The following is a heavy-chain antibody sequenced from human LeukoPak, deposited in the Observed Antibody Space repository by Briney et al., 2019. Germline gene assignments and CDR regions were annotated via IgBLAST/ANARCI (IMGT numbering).Heavy chain of an antibody. Sequence: GGSLRLSCAASGFTFSSYSMNWVRQAPGKGLEWVAYSSYSGSIIYYADSVKGRFTISRDNSKNLLYLQMSSLRAEDTATYYCAGCSGWYMGAPFDYWGQGTLVTVSS. CDR2: SSYSGSII. J-gene: IGHJ4*02. D-gene: IGHD6-19*01. CDR3: AGCSGWYMGAPFDY. CDR1: GFTFSSYS. V-gene: IGHV3-48*04.